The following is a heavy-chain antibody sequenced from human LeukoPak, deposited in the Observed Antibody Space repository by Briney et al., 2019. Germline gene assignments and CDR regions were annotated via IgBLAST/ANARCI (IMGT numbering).Heavy chain of an antibody. CDR1: GFTFSNAW. CDR3: TTAAREMATITGFYFDY. Sequence: GGSLRLSCAASGFTFSNAWMSWVRQAPGKGLEWVGRIKSKTDGGTTDYAAPVKGRFTISRDDSKNTPYLQMNSLKTEDTAVYYCTTAAREMATITGFYFDYWGQGTLVTVSS. V-gene: IGHV3-15*01. J-gene: IGHJ4*02. CDR2: IKSKTDGGTT. D-gene: IGHD5-24*01.